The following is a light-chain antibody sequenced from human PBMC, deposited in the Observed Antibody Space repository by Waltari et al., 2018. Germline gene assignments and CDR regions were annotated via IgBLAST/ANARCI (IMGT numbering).Light chain of an antibody. J-gene: IGLJ3*02. V-gene: IGLV3-1*01. Sequence: SYELTQPPSVSVSPGQTASITCSGAILGNKYASWYQQKPVQSPRLVIYQDTKRPSGIPERFSGSKSGNAATLTISGTQAMDEADYYCQALGTGAWVFGGGTKLTVL. CDR1: ILGNKY. CDR2: QDT. CDR3: QALGTGAWV.